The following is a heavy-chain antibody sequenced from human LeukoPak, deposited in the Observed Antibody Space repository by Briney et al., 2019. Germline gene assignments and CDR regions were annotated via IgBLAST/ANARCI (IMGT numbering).Heavy chain of an antibody. CDR2: ISFDESHE. Sequence: QPGGSLRLSCGASGFTLSYYWMFWVRQAPGKGLEWVAVISFDESHEYYADSVKGRFTISRDNSRNTVYLQMDSLRAEDTAVYYCARAAGVRNWFDPWGQGTLVTVSS. CDR3: ARAAGVRNWFDP. J-gene: IGHJ5*02. CDR1: GFTLSYYW. V-gene: IGHV3-30*14.